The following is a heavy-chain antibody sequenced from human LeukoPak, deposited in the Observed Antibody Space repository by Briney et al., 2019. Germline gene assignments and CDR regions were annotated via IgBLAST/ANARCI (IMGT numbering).Heavy chain of an antibody. CDR2: INHSGST. D-gene: IGHD3-22*01. CDR3: ARYLPNYYDSSGYYSLGFDY. Sequence: PSETLSLTCAVYGGSFSGYYWSWIRQPPGKGLEWIGEINHSGSTNYNPSLKSRVTISVDTSKNQFSLKLSSVTAADTAVYYCARYLPNYYDSSGYYSLGFDYWGQGTLVTVSS. J-gene: IGHJ4*02. V-gene: IGHV4-34*01. CDR1: GGSFSGYY.